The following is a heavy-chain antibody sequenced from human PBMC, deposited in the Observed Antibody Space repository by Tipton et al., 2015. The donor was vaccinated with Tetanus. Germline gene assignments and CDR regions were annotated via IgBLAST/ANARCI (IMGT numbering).Heavy chain of an antibody. D-gene: IGHD3-3*01. CDR2: IYHSGST. J-gene: IGHJ6*02. Sequence: TLSLTCTVSGGSISSYYWSWIRQPPGKGLEWIGEIYHSGSTNYNPSLKSRVTISVDTSKNQFSLKLSSVTAADTAVYYCARERGNYFGHYYYGMDVWGQGTTVTVSS. CDR1: GGSISSYY. V-gene: IGHV4-59*01. CDR3: ARERGNYFGHYYYGMDV.